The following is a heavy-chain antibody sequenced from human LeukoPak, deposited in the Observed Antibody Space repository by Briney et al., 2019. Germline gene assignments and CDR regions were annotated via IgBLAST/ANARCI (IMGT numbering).Heavy chain of an antibody. CDR2: IYPGDSDT. Sequence: GESLKISCKGSGYSFTTYWTAWVRQMPGKGLEWMGIIYPGDSDTRYSPSFQGQVTISADKSITTAYLQWSSLKASDTAIYYCARTMGTSTSSTLDYWGQGTLVTVSS. J-gene: IGHJ4*02. CDR1: GYSFTTYW. V-gene: IGHV5-51*01. D-gene: IGHD2-2*01. CDR3: ARTMGTSTSSTLDY.